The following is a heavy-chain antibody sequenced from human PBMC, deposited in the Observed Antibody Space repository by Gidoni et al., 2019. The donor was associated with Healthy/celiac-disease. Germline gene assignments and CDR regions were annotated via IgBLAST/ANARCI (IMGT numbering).Heavy chain of an antibody. CDR3: AREDEPDSISIGENWFDP. V-gene: IGHV6-1*01. J-gene: IGHJ5*02. Sequence: QVQLQQSGPGLVKPSQTLSLTCAISGDSVSSNSAAWNWIRQSPSRGLEWLGRTYYRSKWYNDYAVSVKSRITINPDTSKNQFSLQLNSVTPEDTAVYYCAREDEPDSISIGENWFDPWGQGTLVTVSS. CDR1: GDSVSSNSAA. CDR2: TYYRSKWYN. D-gene: IGHD3-22*01.